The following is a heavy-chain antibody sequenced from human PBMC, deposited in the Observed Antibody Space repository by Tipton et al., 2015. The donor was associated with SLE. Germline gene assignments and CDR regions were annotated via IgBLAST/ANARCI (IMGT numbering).Heavy chain of an antibody. D-gene: IGHD3-3*01. Sequence: TLSLTCSLSGGSISSNDFYWGWIRQPPGKGLEWIGSVYYSGSSQYNPSVRGRISITVDTSKNQFSLKLSSVTAADTAVYYCARQSWSGSYTYRYYGMDVWGQGSTVTVSS. CDR1: GGSISSNDFY. CDR2: VYYSGSS. CDR3: ARQSWSGSYTYRYYGMDV. V-gene: IGHV4-39*01. J-gene: IGHJ6*02.